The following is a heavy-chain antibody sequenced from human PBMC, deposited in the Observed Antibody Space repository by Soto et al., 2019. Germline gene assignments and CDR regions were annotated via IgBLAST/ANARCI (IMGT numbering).Heavy chain of an antibody. CDR1: GFTFSSYW. CDR3: ARSRYYYYYGMDV. CDR2: IKQDGSEK. V-gene: IGHV3-7*01. Sequence: GGSLRLSCAASGFTFSSYWMSWVRQAPGKGLEWVANIKQDGSEKYYVDSVKGRFTISRDNAKNSLYLQMNSLRAEDTAVYYCARSRYYYYYGMDVWRQRTTVTVSS. J-gene: IGHJ6*02.